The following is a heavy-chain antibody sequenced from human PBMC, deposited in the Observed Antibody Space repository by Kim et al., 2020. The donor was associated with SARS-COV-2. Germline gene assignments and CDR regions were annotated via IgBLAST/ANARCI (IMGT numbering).Heavy chain of an antibody. CDR3: AKDRSGYYDYIWGSYPTVDY. Sequence: RFTISRDNSKNTLYLQMNSLRAEDTAVYYCAKDRSGYYDYIWGSYPTVDYWGQGTLVTVSS. J-gene: IGHJ4*02. D-gene: IGHD3-16*01. V-gene: IGHV3-33*06.